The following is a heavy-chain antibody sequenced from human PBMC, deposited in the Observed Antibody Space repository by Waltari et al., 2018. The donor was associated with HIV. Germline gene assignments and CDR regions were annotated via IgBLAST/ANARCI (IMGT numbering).Heavy chain of an antibody. CDR2: INTDGSSK. Sequence: EVQLVESGGGLVQPGGSLRLSCAASGFTFSRYWMYWARQAPGTGLVWVSRINTDGSSKKYADSVKGRFTISRDNAKNTLYLQMNSLRAEDTAVYYCARGDGYNYGAYWGQGTLVTVSS. V-gene: IGHV3-74*01. J-gene: IGHJ4*02. CDR1: GFTFSRYW. D-gene: IGHD5-12*01. CDR3: ARGDGYNYGAY.